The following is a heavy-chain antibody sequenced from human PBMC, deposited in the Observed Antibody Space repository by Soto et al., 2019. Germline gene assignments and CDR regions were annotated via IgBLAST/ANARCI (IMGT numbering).Heavy chain of an antibody. CDR2: ISCSGST. CDR1: GGSISSSSFY. CDR3: ARQRAGYCDRPNCLVATYVVGYYFDY. Sequence: PSQTLSLTYTVSGGSISSSSFYWGWIRQTAGKGVGGVATISCSGSTYYDPSLKSRVTMSVHTSRDQFSLKVSSVTAADTAVYYRARQRAGYCDRPNCLVATYVVGYYFDYWGQGTLVT. J-gene: IGHJ4*02. V-gene: IGHV4-39*01. D-gene: IGHD2-2*01.